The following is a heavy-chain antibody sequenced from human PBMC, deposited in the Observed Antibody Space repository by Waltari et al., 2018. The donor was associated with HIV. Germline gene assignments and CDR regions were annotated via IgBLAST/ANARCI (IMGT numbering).Heavy chain of an antibody. CDR1: GASISSRTYY. V-gene: IGHV4-39*01. D-gene: IGHD3-9*01. Sequence: QLKLLQSGPRLVKPSETLSLTCSVSGASISSRTYYLGWIRQPPGKGLQYLGSMYYSGSTYYNPSLNSRLTLSADTSKNQFSLRLNSVTAADTAVYYCARHYAWFDILTGSPPTYYFDSWGPGSLVTVS. CDR3: ARHYAWFDILTGSPPTYYFDS. J-gene: IGHJ4*02. CDR2: MYYSGST.